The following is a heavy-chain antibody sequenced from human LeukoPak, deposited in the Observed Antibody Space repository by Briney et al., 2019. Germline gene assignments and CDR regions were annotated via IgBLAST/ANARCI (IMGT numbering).Heavy chain of an antibody. CDR2: IRSKANSYAT. J-gene: IGHJ4*02. D-gene: IGHD6-6*01. Sequence: GGSLRLSCAASGFTFSGSAMLWVRQASGKGLEWVGRIRSKANSYATAYAASVKGRFTISRDDSKNTAYLQVNSLKTEDTAVYYCTRQSGDSSSGYFDYWGQGTLVTVSS. CDR3: TRQSGDSSSGYFDY. V-gene: IGHV3-73*01. CDR1: GFTFSGSA.